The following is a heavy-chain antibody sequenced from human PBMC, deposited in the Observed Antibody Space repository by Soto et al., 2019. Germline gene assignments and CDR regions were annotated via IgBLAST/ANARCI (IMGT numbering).Heavy chain of an antibody. V-gene: IGHV1-18*01. D-gene: IGHD2-15*01. Sequence: QVQLLQSGAEVKKPGASVKVSCRASGYTFASFGISWVRRAPGQGLEWLGWITPDNGDTNYSQKVQGRLPMTTDTSTSAAYLEVRSLRSDDTAVYHCARLAPCSGGDTCYSRPHDYWGQGTRVTVS. J-gene: IGHJ4*02. CDR1: GYTFASFG. CDR3: ARLAPCSGGDTCYSRPHDY. CDR2: ITPDNGDT.